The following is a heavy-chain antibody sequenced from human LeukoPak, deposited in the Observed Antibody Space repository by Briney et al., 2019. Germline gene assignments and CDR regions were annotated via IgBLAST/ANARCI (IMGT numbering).Heavy chain of an antibody. Sequence: PGGSLRLSCAASGFTFSSYSMNWVRQAPGKGLEWVSSISSSSSYTYYADSVKGRFTISRDNSKNTLYLQMNSLRAEDTAVYYCAKAGSQGLLWFGELSWGQGTLVTVSS. D-gene: IGHD3-10*01. CDR1: GFTFSSYS. V-gene: IGHV3-21*04. CDR3: AKAGSQGLLWFGELS. CDR2: ISSSSSYT. J-gene: IGHJ4*02.